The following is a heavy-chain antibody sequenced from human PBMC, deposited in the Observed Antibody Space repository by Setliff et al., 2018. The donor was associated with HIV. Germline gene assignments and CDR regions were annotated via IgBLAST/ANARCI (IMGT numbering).Heavy chain of an antibody. V-gene: IGHV5-51*01. J-gene: IGHJ5*02. CDR1: GYIFSSYW. D-gene: IGHD6-19*01. Sequence: PGESLKISCKGSGYIFSSYWIGWVRQMPGRGLEWMGIIYPGDSDTRYNPSFYGQVTISTDKSISTAYLQWSSLKASDTAMYYCAKFLSERVESSGWYPWFDPWGQGTLVTVSS. CDR3: AKFLSERVESSGWYPWFDP. CDR2: IYPGDSDT.